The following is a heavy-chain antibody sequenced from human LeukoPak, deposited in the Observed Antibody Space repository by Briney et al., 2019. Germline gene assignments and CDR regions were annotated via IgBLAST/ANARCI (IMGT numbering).Heavy chain of an antibody. V-gene: IGHV6-1*01. CDR2: TYYRSKWYN. CDR1: GDSVSSNTAA. J-gene: IGHJ4*02. CDR3: ARYTLTTPARAFDY. D-gene: IGHD4-17*01. Sequence: SQTLSLTCAISGDSVSSNTAAWNWIRQSPSRGLEWLGRTYYRSKWYNDYAVSVKSRITVNPDTSKNQFSLQLNSVTPEDTAVYYCARYTLTTPARAFDYWGQGTLVTVSS.